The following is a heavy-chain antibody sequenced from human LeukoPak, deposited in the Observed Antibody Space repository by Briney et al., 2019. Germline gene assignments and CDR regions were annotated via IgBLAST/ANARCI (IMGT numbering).Heavy chain of an antibody. J-gene: IGHJ4*02. V-gene: IGHV3-21*01. Sequence: PGGSLRLSCAASGFTFSSYSMNWVRQAPGKGLEWVSSISSSSSYIYYADSVKGRFTISRDNAKNSLYLQMNSLRAEDTAVYYCARARSYSSSLYEFAYWGQGTLVTVSS. D-gene: IGHD6-13*01. CDR1: GFTFSSYS. CDR3: ARARSYSSSLYEFAY. CDR2: ISSSSSYI.